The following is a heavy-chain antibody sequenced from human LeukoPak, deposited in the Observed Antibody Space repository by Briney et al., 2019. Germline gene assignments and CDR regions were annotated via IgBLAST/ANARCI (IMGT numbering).Heavy chain of an antibody. CDR3: ARYSSTTVTIGY. CDR1: GYTFTSYY. Sequence: GASVKVSCKASGYTFTSYYMHWVRQAPGQGLEWMGIINPSGGSTSYAQKLQGRVTMTTDTSTSTAYMELRSLTSDDTAVYYCARYSSTTVTIGYWGQGTLVTVSS. CDR2: INPSGGST. D-gene: IGHD4-11*01. J-gene: IGHJ4*02. V-gene: IGHV1-46*01.